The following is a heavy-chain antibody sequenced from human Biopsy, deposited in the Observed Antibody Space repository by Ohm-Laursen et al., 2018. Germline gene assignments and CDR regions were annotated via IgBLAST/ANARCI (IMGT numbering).Heavy chain of an antibody. V-gene: IGHV1-69*06. J-gene: IGHJ1*01. Sequence: SSVKVSCKASGGTLSSYGVNWVRQAPGQGLEWLGGNIPILGTGNYAQKFQDRVTVAADTSTSTATMELRSLRSDDTAVYYCATKLTGYFHHWGQGILVIVSS. CDR1: GGTLSSYG. CDR3: ATKLTGYFHH. CDR2: NIPILGTG. D-gene: IGHD3-9*01.